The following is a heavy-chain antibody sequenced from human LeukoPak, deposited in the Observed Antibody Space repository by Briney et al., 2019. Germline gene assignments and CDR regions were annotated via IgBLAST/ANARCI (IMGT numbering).Heavy chain of an antibody. CDR3: ARDYSNSLLDY. CDR2: ISYDGSNK. CDR1: GFTFSSYA. V-gene: IGHV3-30*04. Sequence: GRSLRLSCAASGFTFSSYAMHWVRQAPGKGLEWVAVISYDGSNKNYADSVKGRFTITRDNSKNPLYLQMNNLRVEDTAVYCCARDYSNSLLDYWGQGTLVTVSS. D-gene: IGHD4-11*01. J-gene: IGHJ4*02.